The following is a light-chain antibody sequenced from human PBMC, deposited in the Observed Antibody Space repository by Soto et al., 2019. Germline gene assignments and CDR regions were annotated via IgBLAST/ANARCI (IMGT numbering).Light chain of an antibody. J-gene: IGLJ1*01. Sequence: QSVLAPPRSVSVSPGQSVTISCTGTGNAVGAYNYVSWYQQHPGRPPKLLIYGVVRWPSGVPDRFSGSKSGNTASLTISGLQAEDEADYFCCSYAGGYTYLFGTGTKVTVL. CDR2: GVV. CDR3: CSYAGGYTYL. CDR1: GNAVGAYNY. V-gene: IGLV2-11*01.